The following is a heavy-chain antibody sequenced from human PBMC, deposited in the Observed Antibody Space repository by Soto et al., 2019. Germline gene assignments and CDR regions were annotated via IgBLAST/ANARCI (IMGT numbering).Heavy chain of an antibody. CDR3: ARDRGEYSSGWSLYWYFDL. D-gene: IGHD6-19*01. J-gene: IGHJ2*01. CDR1: GGSFSDYS. V-gene: IGHV4-34*01. CDR2: INHSGNT. Sequence: SETLSLTCAVYGGSFSDYSWSWIRQPPGEGLEWIGEINHSGNTNYNPSLKSRVTISVDTSKNQFSLKLSSMTAEDTAVYYCARDRGEYSSGWSLYWYFDLWGRGTLVTVSS.